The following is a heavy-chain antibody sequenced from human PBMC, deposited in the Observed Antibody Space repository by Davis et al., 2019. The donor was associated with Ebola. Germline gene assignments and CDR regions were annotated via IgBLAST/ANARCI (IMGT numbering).Heavy chain of an antibody. V-gene: IGHV3-23*01. CDR1: GFTVSSNY. Sequence: PGGSLRLSCAASGFTVSSNYMTWVRQAPGKGLEWVSAISSLSGNTYYADSVKGRFTISRDNSKNTLYLQMNSLRVEDTAVYYCAKDYNNYYCDMDVWGQGTTVTVSS. J-gene: IGHJ6*02. CDR3: AKDYNNYYCDMDV. CDR2: ISSLSGNT. D-gene: IGHD5-24*01.